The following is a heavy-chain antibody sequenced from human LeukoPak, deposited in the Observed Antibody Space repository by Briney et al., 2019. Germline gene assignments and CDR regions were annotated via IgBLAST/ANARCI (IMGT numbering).Heavy chain of an antibody. CDR3: AREGYDFWSGYTNPGYFDL. J-gene: IGHJ2*01. V-gene: IGHV1-69*13. Sequence: AASVKVSCKASGGTFSSYAISWVRQAPGQGLEWMGGIIPIFGTANYAQKFQGRVTITADESTSTAYMELSSLRSDDTAVYYCAREGYDFWSGYTNPGYFDLWGRGTLVTVSS. CDR1: GGTFSSYA. D-gene: IGHD3-3*01. CDR2: IIPIFGTA.